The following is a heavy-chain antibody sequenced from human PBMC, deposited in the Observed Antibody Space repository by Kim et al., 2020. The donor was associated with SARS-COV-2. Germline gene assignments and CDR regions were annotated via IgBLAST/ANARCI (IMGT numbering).Heavy chain of an antibody. CDR3: ARDKGGYYYMDV. CDR2: ISYDGSNK. Sequence: GGSLRLSCAASGFTFSSYAMHWVRQAPGKGLEWVAVISYDGSNKYYADSVKGRFTISRDNSKNTLYLQMNSLRAEDTAVYYCARDKGGYYYMDVWGKGTT. J-gene: IGHJ6*03. D-gene: IGHD3-16*01. V-gene: IGHV3-30-3*01. CDR1: GFTFSSYA.